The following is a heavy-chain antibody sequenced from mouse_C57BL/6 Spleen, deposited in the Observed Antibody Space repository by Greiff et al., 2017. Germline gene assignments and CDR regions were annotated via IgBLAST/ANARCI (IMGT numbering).Heavy chain of an antibody. V-gene: IGHV14-4*01. D-gene: IGHD2-3*01. J-gene: IGHJ4*01. CDR2: IDPENGDT. CDR1: GFNITDDY. Sequence: EVQLQESGAELVRPGASVKLSCTASGFNITDDYMHWVKQRPEQGLEWIGWIDPENGDTEYASKFPGKATITADTSSNTAYLQLSSLTSEDTAVDYCTTGGYYFYYAMDYWGQGTSVTVSS. CDR3: TTGGYYFYYAMDY.